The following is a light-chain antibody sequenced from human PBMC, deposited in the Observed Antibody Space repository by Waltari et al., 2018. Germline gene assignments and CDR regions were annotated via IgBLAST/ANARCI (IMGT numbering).Light chain of an antibody. CDR1: QSVSRA. CDR3: QHYVRLLVT. J-gene: IGKJ1*01. CDR2: GAS. Sequence: EIVLTQSPGPLSLSPGERVILSCRVSQSVSRALAWYQQKPGQAPMLLIYGASNRATVIPDRFSGSGSGTDFSLTISRLEPEDFAVYYCQHYVRLLVTFGQGTKVEIK. V-gene: IGKV3-20*01.